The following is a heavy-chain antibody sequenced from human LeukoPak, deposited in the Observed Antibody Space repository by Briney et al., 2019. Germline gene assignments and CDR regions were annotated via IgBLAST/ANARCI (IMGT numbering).Heavy chain of an antibody. Sequence: GGSLRLSCAASGFNFISYSMSWVRQAPGKGLEWVSVIRGSGVSTYYADSVKGRFTISRDNSKNTLYLQMHNLRAEDTAIYYCAKRQGSSASCYDYWGQGTLVTVSS. J-gene: IGHJ4*02. CDR2: IRGSGVST. V-gene: IGHV3-23*01. D-gene: IGHD2-2*01. CDR1: GFNFISYS. CDR3: AKRQGSSASCYDY.